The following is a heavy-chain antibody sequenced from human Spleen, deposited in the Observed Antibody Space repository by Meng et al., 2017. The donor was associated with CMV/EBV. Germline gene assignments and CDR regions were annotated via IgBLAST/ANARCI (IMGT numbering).Heavy chain of an antibody. Sequence: GESLKISCAASGFTFSKYWMSWVRQAPGKGLEWVANIKQDGSEKYYVDSVRGRFTISRDNAKNSLHLQMNSLRAEDTAVYYCARERAWGYDFGSRYGMDVWGQGTTVTVSS. CDR2: IKQDGSEK. CDR1: GFTFSKYW. J-gene: IGHJ6*02. D-gene: IGHD3-10*01. CDR3: ARERAWGYDFGSRYGMDV. V-gene: IGHV3-7*01.